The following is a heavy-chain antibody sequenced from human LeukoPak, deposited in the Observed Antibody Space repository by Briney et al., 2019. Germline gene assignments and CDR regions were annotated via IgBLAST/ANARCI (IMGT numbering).Heavy chain of an antibody. CDR1: VVTSCGFG. J-gene: IGHJ4*02. CDR2: IRSDGSST. CDR3: VRDPAFGELLSCFDY. V-gene: IGHV3-30*02. D-gene: IGHD3-10*01. Sequence: GGALRLSRAESVVTSCGFGAQCVREGLDEGGGRVSFIRSDGSSTYYADSVKGRFTISRDNSKNTLYLQMNSLRAEDTAVYSCVRDPAFGELLSCFDYWGQGTLVTVSS.